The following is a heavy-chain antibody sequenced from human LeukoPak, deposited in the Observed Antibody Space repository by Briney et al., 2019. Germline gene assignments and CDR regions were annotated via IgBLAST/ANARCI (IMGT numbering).Heavy chain of an antibody. V-gene: IGHV3-7*01. J-gene: IGHJ4*02. CDR2: IKQDGSKK. CDR1: GFPFSSYW. D-gene: IGHD3-3*01. CDR3: AKDHYWSIDY. Sequence: GGSLRLPCVASGFPFSSYWMTWVRQAPGKGLEWVANIKQDGSKKSYVDSVKGRFTISRDNAKNTLYLQMNSLRAEDTGVYYCAKDHYWSIDYWGRGTLVTVSS.